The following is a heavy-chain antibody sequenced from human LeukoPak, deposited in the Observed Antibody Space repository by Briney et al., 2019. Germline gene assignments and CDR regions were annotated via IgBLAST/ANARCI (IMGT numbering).Heavy chain of an antibody. D-gene: IGHD4-17*01. CDR3: ARANDYAHDY. Sequence: SETLSLTCAVYGGSFSGYYWSWIRQPPGKGLEWIGEINHSGSTNYNPSLKSRVTISVGTSKNQFSLKLSSVTAADTAVYYCARANDYAHDYWGQGTPVTVSS. CDR2: INHSGST. V-gene: IGHV4-34*01. J-gene: IGHJ4*02. CDR1: GGSFSGYY.